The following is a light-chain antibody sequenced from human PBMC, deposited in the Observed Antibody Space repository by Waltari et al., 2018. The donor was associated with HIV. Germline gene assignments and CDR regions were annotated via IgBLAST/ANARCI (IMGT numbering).Light chain of an antibody. CDR1: PRDIGGFNY. CDR3: SSYANKNGFYVV. V-gene: IGLV2-8*01. J-gene: IGLJ2*01. Sequence: QSALTQPPSASGSPGQSVTIPCTGTPRDIGGFNYVSRYQQHPGKAPKLVISEVTKRPSGVPGRFSGSKSGTTASLTVSGLQAEDEADYYCSSYANKNGFYVVFGGGTRLTVL. CDR2: EVT.